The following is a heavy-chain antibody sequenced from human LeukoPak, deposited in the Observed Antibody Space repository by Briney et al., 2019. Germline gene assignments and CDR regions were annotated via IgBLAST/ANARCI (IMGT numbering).Heavy chain of an antibody. V-gene: IGHV1-8*01. CDR3: ASELRWQPQ. Sequence: ASVNVSCKASGYTFTSYDVNWVRQATGQGLEWMGWMNPNSGNTGYAQKFQGRIIMTSDNSISTAYLELSSLRSEDTAVYYCASELRWQPQWGQGTLVTVSS. D-gene: IGHD4-23*01. CDR1: GYTFTSYD. J-gene: IGHJ4*02. CDR2: MNPNSGNT.